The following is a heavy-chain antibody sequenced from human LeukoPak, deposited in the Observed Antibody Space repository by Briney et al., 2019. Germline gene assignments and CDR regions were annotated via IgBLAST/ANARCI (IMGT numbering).Heavy chain of an antibody. CDR1: GGXXXXXX. CDR3: ARDQGLTAPPPYGLDV. D-gene: IGHD5-18*01. Sequence: GASVKVSCKTSGGXXXXXXXTXVXXXXXXXXXXXXXXXPALNITTYAQKFQGSVTITEDTSTSTVYMELSSLRSEETAVYYCARDQGLTAPPPYGLDVWGQGPTVIVSS. CDR2: XXPALNIT. J-gene: IGHJ6*02. V-gene: IGHV1-69*04.